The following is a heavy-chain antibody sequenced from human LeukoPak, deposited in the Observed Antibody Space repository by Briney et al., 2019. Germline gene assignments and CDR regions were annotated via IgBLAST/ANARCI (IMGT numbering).Heavy chain of an antibody. CDR1: GFTFDDYG. CDR2: INWNGGST. Sequence: GGSLRLSCAASGFTFDDYGMSWVRQAPGKGLEWVSGINWNGGSTGYADSVKGRFTISRDNAKNSLYLQMNSLRAEDTALYHCAKSSGWDTYYFDYWGQGTLVTVSS. CDR3: AKSSGWDTYYFDY. J-gene: IGHJ4*02. D-gene: IGHD6-19*01. V-gene: IGHV3-20*01.